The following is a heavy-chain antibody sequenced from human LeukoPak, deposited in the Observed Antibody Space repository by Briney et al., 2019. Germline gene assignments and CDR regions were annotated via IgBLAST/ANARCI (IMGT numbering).Heavy chain of an antibody. D-gene: IGHD2-2*01. CDR3: AKGRLGYCSSTSCYRDYYYYYGMDV. V-gene: IGHV3-30*02. Sequence: GGSLRLSCAASGFTFSSYGMHWVRQAPGKGLEWVAVVWYDGSNKYYADSVKGRFTISRDNSKNTLYLQMNSLRAEDTAVYYCAKGRLGYCSSTSCYRDYYYYYGMDVWGQGTTVTVSS. J-gene: IGHJ6*02. CDR2: VWYDGSNK. CDR1: GFTFSSYG.